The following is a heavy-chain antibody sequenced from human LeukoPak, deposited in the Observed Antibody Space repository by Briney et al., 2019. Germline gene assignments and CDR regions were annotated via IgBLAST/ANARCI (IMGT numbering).Heavy chain of an antibody. CDR1: GYTFTSYG. Sequence: ASVKVSCKASGYTFTSYGISWVRQATGQGLEWMGWMNPNSGNTGYAQKFQGRVTMTRNTSISTAYMELSSLRSEDTAVYYCARGPGEGSSWYINWFDPWGQGTLVTVSS. CDR3: ARGPGEGSSWYINWFDP. D-gene: IGHD6-13*01. J-gene: IGHJ5*02. CDR2: MNPNSGNT. V-gene: IGHV1-8*02.